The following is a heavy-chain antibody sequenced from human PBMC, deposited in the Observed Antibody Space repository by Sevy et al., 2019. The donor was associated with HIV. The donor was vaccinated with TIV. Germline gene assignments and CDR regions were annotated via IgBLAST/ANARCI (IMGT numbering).Heavy chain of an antibody. CDR3: ARDAGDGEDGNDAFDI. D-gene: IGHD6-6*01. Sequence: GGSLRLSCAASGFTFSSYGMHWVRQAPGKGLEWVAVIWYDGSNKYYADSVKGRFTISRDNSKNTLYLQMNSLRAEETAVYYCARDAGDGEDGNDAFDIWGQGTMVTVSS. J-gene: IGHJ3*02. CDR2: IWYDGSNK. CDR1: GFTFSSYG. V-gene: IGHV3-33*01.